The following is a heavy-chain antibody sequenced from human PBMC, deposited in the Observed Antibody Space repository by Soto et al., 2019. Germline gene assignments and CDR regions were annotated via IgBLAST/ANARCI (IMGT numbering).Heavy chain of an antibody. J-gene: IGHJ4*02. CDR3: ARGITYGDYDHFDY. CDR2: INHSGST. V-gene: IGHV4-34*01. Sequence: PSETLSLTCAVYGGSFSGYYCSWIRQPPGKGLEWIGEINHSGSTNYNPSLKSRVTISVDTSKNQFSLKLSSVTAADTAVYYCARGITYGDYDHFDYWGQGTLVTVSS. CDR1: GGSFSGYY. D-gene: IGHD4-17*01.